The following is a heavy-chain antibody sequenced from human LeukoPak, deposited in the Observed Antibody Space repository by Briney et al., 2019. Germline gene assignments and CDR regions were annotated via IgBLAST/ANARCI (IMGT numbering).Heavy chain of an antibody. CDR3: ARVLLWFGESSGGFDY. CDR2: ISSSSSTI. D-gene: IGHD3-10*01. CDR1: GFTFSSYS. V-gene: IGHV3-48*04. J-gene: IGHJ4*02. Sequence: GGSLRLSCAASGFTFSSYSTNWVRQAPGKGLEWVSYISSSSSTIYYADSVKGRFTISRDNAKNSLYLQMNSLRAEDTAVYYCARVLLWFGESSGGFDYWGQGTLVTVSS.